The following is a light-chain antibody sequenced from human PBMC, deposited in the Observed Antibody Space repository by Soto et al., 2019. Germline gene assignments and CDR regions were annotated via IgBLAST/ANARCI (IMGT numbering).Light chain of an antibody. CDR1: NSNIGTYT. V-gene: IGLV1-44*01. CDR2: TDY. J-gene: IGLJ3*02. Sequence: QSVLTQPPSASGTPGQRVIISCSGSNSNIGTYTVNWYQQLPGTAPKLLIYTDYQRPSGVPDRFSGSKSGTSASLAISGHQSEDEADYYCASWDDSLSGGVFGGGTKLTVL. CDR3: ASWDDSLSGGV.